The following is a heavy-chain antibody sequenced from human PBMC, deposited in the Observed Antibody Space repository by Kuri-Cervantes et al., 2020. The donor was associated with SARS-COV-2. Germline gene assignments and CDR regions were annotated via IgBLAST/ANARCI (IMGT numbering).Heavy chain of an antibody. CDR1: GGSVSGYY. J-gene: IGHJ3*02. CDR2: INHSGST. V-gene: IGHV4-34*09. Sequence: LRLPWAGYGGSVSGYYWSWVRQPPGKGLEWIGEINHSGSTYYNPSLKSLVTISVDTSKNQFPLKLSSVTAADTAVDYCARGDTAMVQGDAFDIWGQGTMVTVSS. D-gene: IGHD5-18*01. CDR3: ARGDTAMVQGDAFDI.